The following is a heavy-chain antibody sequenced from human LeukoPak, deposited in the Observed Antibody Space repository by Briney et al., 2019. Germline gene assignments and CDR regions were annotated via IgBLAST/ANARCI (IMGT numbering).Heavy chain of an antibody. V-gene: IGHV1-8*01. CDR3: AKDFVLLWFGELKRTHYYGMDV. J-gene: IGHJ6*02. CDR1: GYTFTSYD. Sequence: ASVKVSCKASGYTFTSYDINWVRQATGQGLEWMGWMNPNSGNTGYAQKFQGRVTMTRNTSISTAYMELNSLRAEDTAVYYCAKDFVLLWFGELKRTHYYGMDVWGQGTTVTVSS. CDR2: MNPNSGNT. D-gene: IGHD3-10*01.